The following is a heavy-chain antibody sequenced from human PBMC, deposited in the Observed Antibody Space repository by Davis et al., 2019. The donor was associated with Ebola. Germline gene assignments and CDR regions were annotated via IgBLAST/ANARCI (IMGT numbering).Heavy chain of an antibody. CDR1: GGSFSGYH. D-gene: IGHD2-21*01. CDR3: ARVTVTLRWDWFDP. J-gene: IGHJ5*02. Sequence: PSETLSLTCVVYGGSFSGYHWSWIRQPPGKGLEWIGEINDSGTTNYSPSLKSRVTISMDTSKTQFSLKLNSVTAADTALYYCARVTVTLRWDWFDPWGQGTLVTVSS. V-gene: IGHV4-34*01. CDR2: INDSGTT.